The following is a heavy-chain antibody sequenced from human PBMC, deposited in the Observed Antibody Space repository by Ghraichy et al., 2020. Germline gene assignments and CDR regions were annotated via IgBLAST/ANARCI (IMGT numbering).Heavy chain of an antibody. D-gene: IGHD2-2*02. CDR1: GDSVSSNSAA. CDR2: TYYRSKWYN. J-gene: IGHJ6*02. CDR3: ARDPSADLGYCSSTSCYNAPYYYGMDV. Sequence: SQTLSLTCAISGDSVSSNSAAWNWIRQSPSRGLEWLGRTYYRSKWYNDYAVSVKSRITINPDTSKNQFSLQLNSVTPEDTAVYYCARDPSADLGYCSSTSCYNAPYYYGMDVWGQGTTVTVSS. V-gene: IGHV6-1*01.